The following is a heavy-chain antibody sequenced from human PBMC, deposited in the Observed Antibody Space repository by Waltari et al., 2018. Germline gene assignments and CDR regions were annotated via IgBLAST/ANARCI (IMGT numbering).Heavy chain of an antibody. CDR1: GFTFGDYA. CDR3: TRFLMPRWYSSSWEPGANYYGMDV. J-gene: IGHJ6*02. D-gene: IGHD6-13*01. CDR2: IRSKAYGGTT. V-gene: IGHV3-49*03. Sequence: EVQLVESGGGLVQPGRSLRLSCTASGFTFGDYAMSWFRQAPGKGLEWVGFIRSKAYGGTTEYASSVKGRFTISRDDSKSIAYLQMNSLKTEDTAVYYCTRFLMPRWYSSSWEPGANYYGMDVWGQGTTVTVSS.